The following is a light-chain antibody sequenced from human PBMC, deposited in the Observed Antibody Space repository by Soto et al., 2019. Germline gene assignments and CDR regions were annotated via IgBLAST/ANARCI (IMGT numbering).Light chain of an antibody. CDR3: SSWDDTLNGYV. CDR2: SNS. V-gene: IGLV1-44*01. CDR1: SSNVGGNT. J-gene: IGLJ1*01. Sequence: QSVLTQPPSVSGAPGQRVTISCSGSSSNVGGNTVTWYQQLPGTAPKLLIYSNSLRPSGIPDRISGSKSGTSASLAISGLQSEDEADYHCSSWDDTLNGYVFGTGTKVTVL.